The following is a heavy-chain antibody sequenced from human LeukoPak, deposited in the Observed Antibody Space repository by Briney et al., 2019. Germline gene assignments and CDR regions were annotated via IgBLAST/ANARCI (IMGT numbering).Heavy chain of an antibody. V-gene: IGHV3-7*01. CDR2: IKQDGNDK. CDR1: GFTFSNYW. D-gene: IGHD3-10*01. J-gene: IGHJ4*02. CDR3: ARDPGDY. Sequence: GGSLRLSCAASGFTFSNYWMTWVRQAPGKGLEWVASIKQDGNDKFYVDSVKGRFTVSRDNAKNSLYLQMNSLRAEDTAVYYCARDPGDYWGQGTLVTVSS.